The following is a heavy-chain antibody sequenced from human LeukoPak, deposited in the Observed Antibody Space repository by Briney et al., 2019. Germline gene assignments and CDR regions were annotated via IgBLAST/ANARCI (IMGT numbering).Heavy chain of an antibody. J-gene: IGHJ4*02. CDR2: IRSKTDGGSI. V-gene: IGHV3-15*01. Sequence: GGSLRLSCAASGLTFSNAWMSWVRHAPGKGLEWVGRIRSKTDGGSIEYGAPVKGRFTISRDDSKNTLDLQMNSLTTEDTAVYYCTTGRVLWGQGTLVTVSS. CDR1: GLTFSNAW. CDR3: TTGRVL.